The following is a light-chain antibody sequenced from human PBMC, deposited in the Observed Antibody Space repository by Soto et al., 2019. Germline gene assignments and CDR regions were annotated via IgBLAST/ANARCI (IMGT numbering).Light chain of an antibody. CDR2: GAS. V-gene: IGKV3-20*01. Sequence: EIVLTQSPGTLSLSPGERATLSCRASQSVSRNYLAWYHQKPGQAPRLLIDGASSRATAIPDRFSGSGSGTDFTLTISSLEPEDFAVYYCPQYGTSPYTFGQGTKLEIK. CDR1: QSVSRNY. CDR3: PQYGTSPYT. J-gene: IGKJ2*01.